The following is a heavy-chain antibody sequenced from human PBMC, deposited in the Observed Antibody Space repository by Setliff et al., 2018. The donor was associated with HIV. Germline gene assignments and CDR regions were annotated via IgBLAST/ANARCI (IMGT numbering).Heavy chain of an antibody. V-gene: IGHV4-59*01. CDR2: IYYSGST. D-gene: IGHD3-10*01. Sequence: LEWIGYIYYSGSTNYNPSLKSRVTISVDTSKNQFSLKLSSVTAADTAVYYCARDGPLEGSYRYYYYYMDVWGKGTTVTAP. CDR3: ARDGPLEGSYRYYYYYMDV. J-gene: IGHJ6*03.